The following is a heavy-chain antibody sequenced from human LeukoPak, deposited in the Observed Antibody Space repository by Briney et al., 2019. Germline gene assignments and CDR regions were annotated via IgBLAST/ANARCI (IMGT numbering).Heavy chain of an antibody. CDR2: ISGSGGST. CDR3: AKDLSHGAVAGTSDY. D-gene: IGHD6-19*01. Sequence: GGSLRLSCAASGFTFSSYAMRWVRQAPGKGLEWGSAISGSGGSTYYADSVKGRFTISRDNSKNTLYLQMNSLRAEDTAVYYCAKDLSHGAVAGTSDYWGQGTLVTVSS. CDR1: GFTFSSYA. J-gene: IGHJ4*02. V-gene: IGHV3-23*01.